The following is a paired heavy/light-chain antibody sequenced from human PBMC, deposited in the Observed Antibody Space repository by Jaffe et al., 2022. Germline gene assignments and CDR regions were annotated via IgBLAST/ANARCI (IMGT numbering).Light chain of an antibody. Sequence: QSVLTQPPSASGTPGQRVTISCSGSSSNIGSNTLSWYQQLPGTAPKLLIYNNNQRPSGVPDRFSGSKSGTSASLAISGLQSEDEADYYCAAWDDSLSGGVAFGGGTKLTVL. CDR1: SSNIGSNT. J-gene: IGLJ2*01. V-gene: IGLV1-44*01. CDR3: AAWDDSLSGGVA. CDR2: NNN.
Heavy chain of an antibody. Sequence: EVQLVESGGGLVQPGGSLRLSCAASGFTFSNYWMHWVRQAPGKGLVWVSRMNGDGTTTNHADSVKGRFTISRDNAKNTLYLQMNSLRAEDTAVYYCARAPPSGYNWFDPWGQGTLVTVSS. CDR2: MNGDGTTT. CDR3: ARAPPSGYNWFDP. D-gene: IGHD1-26*01. CDR1: GFTFSNYW. J-gene: IGHJ5*02. V-gene: IGHV3-74*01.